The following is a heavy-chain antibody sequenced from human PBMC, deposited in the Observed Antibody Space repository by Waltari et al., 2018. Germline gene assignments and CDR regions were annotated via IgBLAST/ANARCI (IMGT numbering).Heavy chain of an antibody. D-gene: IGHD6-19*01. CDR2: ISGSGGST. CDR1: GFTFSSYA. Sequence: EVQLLESGGGLVQPGGSLRLSCAASGFTFSSYAMSWVRQAPGKGLEWVSAISGSGGSTYYADSVKGRFTISRYNSKNTLYLQMNSLRAEDTAVYYCAKGEYSSGWTGIDYWGQGTLVTVSS. V-gene: IGHV3-23*01. J-gene: IGHJ4*02. CDR3: AKGEYSSGWTGIDY.